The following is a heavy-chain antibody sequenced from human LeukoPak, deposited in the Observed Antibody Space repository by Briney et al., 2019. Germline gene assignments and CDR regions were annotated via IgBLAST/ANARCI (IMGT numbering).Heavy chain of an antibody. Sequence: ASVKVSCKASGYTFTSYYKHWVRQAPGQGLEWMGIINPSGGSTSYAQKFQGRVTMTRDTSTSTVYMELSSLRSEDTAVYYCARPRALEWYFDLWGRGTLVTVSS. V-gene: IGHV1-46*01. CDR1: GYTFTSYY. J-gene: IGHJ2*01. CDR3: ARPRALEWYFDL. CDR2: INPSGGST.